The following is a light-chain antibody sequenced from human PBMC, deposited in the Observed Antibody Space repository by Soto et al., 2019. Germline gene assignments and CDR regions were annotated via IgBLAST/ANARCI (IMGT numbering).Light chain of an antibody. V-gene: IGLV2-14*01. J-gene: IGLJ1*01. CDR1: SNDIGGYNY. Sequence: QSVLTQPASVSGSPGQSITISCTGTSNDIGGYNYVSWYQHLPGKAPKLIIYEVSNRPSGVSNRFSGSKSGNTASLTISGLQAEDEADYYCSSYISTYTPYILGTGTKV. CDR2: EVS. CDR3: SSYISTYTPYI.